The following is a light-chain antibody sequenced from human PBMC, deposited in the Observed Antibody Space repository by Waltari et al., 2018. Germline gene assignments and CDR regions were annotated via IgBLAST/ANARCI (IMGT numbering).Light chain of an antibody. J-gene: IGKJ4*01. CDR3: QQYLSAPLT. Sequence: DIVMTQSPDSLAVSLGERATINCKSSQSFLGSSNNKNYLTWYQQKPGQPPKLLISWASTRESGVPDRFSGSGSGTDFTLTISSLQAEDVAVYYCQQYLSAPLTFGGGTKVEIK. V-gene: IGKV4-1*01. CDR1: QSFLGSSNNKNY. CDR2: WAS.